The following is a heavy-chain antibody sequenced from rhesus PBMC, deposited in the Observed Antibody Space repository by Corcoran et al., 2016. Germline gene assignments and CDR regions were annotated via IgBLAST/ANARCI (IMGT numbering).Heavy chain of an antibody. V-gene: IGHV4-76*01. CDR1: GGSISSGYD. Sequence: QVQLQESGPGVVKPSETLSLTCAVSGGSISSGYDWSWIRQPPGKGLEWIGYIYSCSGSTSYHPSLKNRVTFSNDASKSQCSLELSSVTAADTAVYYCARDPLAAATDYWGQGVLVTVSS. CDR2: IYSCSGST. D-gene: IGHD6-31*01. CDR3: ARDPLAAATDY. J-gene: IGHJ4*01.